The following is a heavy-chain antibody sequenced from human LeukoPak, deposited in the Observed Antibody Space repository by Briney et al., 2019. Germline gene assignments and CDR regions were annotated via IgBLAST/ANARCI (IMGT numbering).Heavy chain of an antibody. D-gene: IGHD3-22*01. Sequence: ASVKVSCKASGYTFTGYYIHWVRQAPGQGLEWVGWINPNNGGTNYAQKFQGRVTMTTDTSTSTAYMELRSLRSDDTAVYYCARDLYHYDSSGYYSDCFDYWGQGTLVTVSS. CDR1: GYTFTGYY. CDR2: INPNNGGT. V-gene: IGHV1-2*02. J-gene: IGHJ4*02. CDR3: ARDLYHYDSSGYYSDCFDY.